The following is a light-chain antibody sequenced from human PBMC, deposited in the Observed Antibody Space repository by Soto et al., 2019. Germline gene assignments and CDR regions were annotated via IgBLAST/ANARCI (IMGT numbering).Light chain of an antibody. V-gene: IGKV2-28*01. CDR1: QSLLHSNGYNY. CDR2: LGS. CDR3: MQALQTPRT. Sequence: DIVMTQSPLSLPVTPGEPASISCRSSQSLLHSNGYNYLDWYLQKPGQSPQLLIYLGSNRASEVPDRFSGSGSGTDFTLKISRVEAEDVGVYYCMQALQTPRTCGQGTKMELK. J-gene: IGKJ1*01.